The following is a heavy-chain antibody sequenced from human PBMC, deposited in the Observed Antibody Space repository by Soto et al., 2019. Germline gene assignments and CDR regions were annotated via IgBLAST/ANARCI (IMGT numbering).Heavy chain of an antibody. CDR3: VRDRRIYYSDPHDEFVASDYEV. V-gene: IGHV1-69*01. Sequence: QVQLIQSEAEVKKPGSSVRVSCTASGGIFGSHGFSWVRQAPGQRLEWVGGFIPIFRTLTYTEKFQARVRTAADESTNTVYLNLSSLTYEDTAVYYCVRDRRIYYSDPHDEFVASDYEVWGQGTMVSVSS. CDR2: FIPIFRTL. CDR1: GGIFGSHG. D-gene: IGHD3-22*01. J-gene: IGHJ3*01.